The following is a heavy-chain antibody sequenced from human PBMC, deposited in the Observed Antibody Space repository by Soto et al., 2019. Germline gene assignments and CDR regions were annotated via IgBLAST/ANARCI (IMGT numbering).Heavy chain of an antibody. CDR2: IYYSGST. V-gene: IGHV4-31*03. CDR1: GGSISSGGYY. D-gene: IGHD6-6*01. J-gene: IGHJ4*02. CDR3: ARGPSLGYPEYSSSAVDY. Sequence: SETLSLTCTVSGGSISSGGYYWSWIRQHPGKGLEWIGYIYYSGSTYYNPSLKSRVTISVDTSKNQFSLKLSSVTAADTAVYYCARGPSLGYPEYSSSAVDYWGQGTLVTVSS.